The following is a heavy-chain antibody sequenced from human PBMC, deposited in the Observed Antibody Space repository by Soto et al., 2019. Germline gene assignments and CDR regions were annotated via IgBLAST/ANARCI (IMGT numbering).Heavy chain of an antibody. CDR2: ISYDGNKK. CDR3: AKDSYRGDIVLTPAPYGNDY. V-gene: IGHV3-30*18. D-gene: IGHD2-2*01. CDR1: EFTFKRYG. Sequence: GSLRLSCAASEFTFKRYGMHWVRQAPGKGLAWVAVISYDGNKKHYADSVRGRFTISRDNSKNTLYLQMNSLRTEDTAVYYCAKDSYRGDIVLTPAPYGNDYWGQGTLVTVSS. J-gene: IGHJ4*02.